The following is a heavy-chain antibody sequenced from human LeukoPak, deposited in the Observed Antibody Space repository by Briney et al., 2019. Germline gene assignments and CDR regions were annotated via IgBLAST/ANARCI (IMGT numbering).Heavy chain of an antibody. D-gene: IGHD3-10*01. V-gene: IGHV1-8*03. Sequence: ASVKVSCKASGYTFTSYDINWVRQATGQGLEWMGWMNPNSGNTGYAQKFQGRVTITRNTSIGTAYMELSSLRSEDTAVYYCVRHYYGSDMYYFDYWGQGALVTVSS. CDR1: GYTFTSYD. CDR3: VRHYYGSDMYYFDY. CDR2: MNPNSGNT. J-gene: IGHJ4*02.